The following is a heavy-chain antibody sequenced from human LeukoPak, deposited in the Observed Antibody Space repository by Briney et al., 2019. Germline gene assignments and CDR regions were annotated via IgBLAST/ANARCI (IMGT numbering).Heavy chain of an antibody. CDR3: ARDQYYYDRSGYYAFDI. J-gene: IGHJ3*02. CDR1: GGSITSYY. V-gene: IGHV4-59*12. CDR2: IFYTGST. Sequence: PSETLSLTCTVSGGSITSYYWSWFRQPPGKGLEFIGYIFYTGSTNYNPSLKSRVTISVDTSKNQFSLKLSSVTAADTAVYYCARDQYYYDRSGYYAFDIWGQGTMVTVSS. D-gene: IGHD3-22*01.